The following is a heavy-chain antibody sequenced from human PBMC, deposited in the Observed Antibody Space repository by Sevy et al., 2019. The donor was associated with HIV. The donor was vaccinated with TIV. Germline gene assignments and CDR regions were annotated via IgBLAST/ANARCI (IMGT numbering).Heavy chain of an antibody. D-gene: IGHD2-15*01. CDR1: GYSFTSYW. V-gene: IGHV5-51*01. J-gene: IGHJ6*02. Sequence: GESLKISCKGSGYSFTSYWIGWVRQMPGKGLEWMGIIYPGDSDTRHSPSFQGQVTISADKSISTAYLQWSSLKASDTAMYYCARLAGYCSGGSCYLWGYYYGMDVWGQGTTVTVSS. CDR3: ARLAGYCSGGSCYLWGYYYGMDV. CDR2: IYPGDSDT.